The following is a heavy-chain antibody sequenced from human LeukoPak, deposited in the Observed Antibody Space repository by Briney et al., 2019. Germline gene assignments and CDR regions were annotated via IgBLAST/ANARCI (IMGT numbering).Heavy chain of an antibody. J-gene: IGHJ3*02. CDR2: ISAYNGNT. Sequence: ASVKVSCKASGYAFPSYGMSWVRQAPGQGLEWMGWISAYNGNTNYAQNLQGRVTMTTDTSTSTAYMELRSLRSDDTAVYYCASGAISYAFDIWGQGTMVTVSS. V-gene: IGHV1-18*04. D-gene: IGHD3-9*01. CDR1: GYAFPSYG. CDR3: ASGAISYAFDI.